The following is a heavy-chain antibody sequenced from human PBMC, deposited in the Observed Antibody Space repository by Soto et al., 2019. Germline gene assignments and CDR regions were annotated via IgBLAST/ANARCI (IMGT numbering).Heavy chain of an antibody. D-gene: IGHD5-18*01. CDR3: ARSYTAMVDSDY. CDR1: GFTFSSYS. Sequence: GGSLRLSCAASGFTFSSYSMNWVRQAPGKGLEWTSSISSSSSYIYYADSVKGRFTISRDNAKNSLYLQMNSLRAEDTAVYYCARSYTAMVDSDYWGQGTLVTVSS. CDR2: ISSSSSYI. J-gene: IGHJ4*02. V-gene: IGHV3-21*01.